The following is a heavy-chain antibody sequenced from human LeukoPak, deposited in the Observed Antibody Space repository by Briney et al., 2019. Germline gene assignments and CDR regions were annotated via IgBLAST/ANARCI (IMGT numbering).Heavy chain of an antibody. D-gene: IGHD2-2*02. CDR3: ARPATQGGYCSSTSCYRGRKSHPFDY. V-gene: IGHV4-39*01. CDR1: GGSLSSSSSSY. CDR2: MNYGGSS. Sequence: SETLSLTCTASGGSLSSSSSSYWSWIRQPPGKGLEWIGSMNYGGSSHYNPSLKSRVTISLDTSKKQFSLKLSSVTAADTAVYYCARPATQGGYCSSTSCYRGRKSHPFDYWGQGTLVTVSS. J-gene: IGHJ4*02.